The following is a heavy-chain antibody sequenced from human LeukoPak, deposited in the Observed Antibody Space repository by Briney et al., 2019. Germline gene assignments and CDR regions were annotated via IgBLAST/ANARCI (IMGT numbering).Heavy chain of an antibody. CDR1: GFTFDDYA. CDR2: ISWNSGSI. V-gene: IGHV3-9*01. J-gene: IGHJ4*02. CDR3: ATLGSVY. Sequence: GGSLRLSCAASGFTFDDYAMHWVRHAPGKGLEWVSGISWNSGSIGYAGSVKGRFTISRDNAKNSLYLQMSSLRAEDTAVYYCATLGSVYWGQGTLVTVSS.